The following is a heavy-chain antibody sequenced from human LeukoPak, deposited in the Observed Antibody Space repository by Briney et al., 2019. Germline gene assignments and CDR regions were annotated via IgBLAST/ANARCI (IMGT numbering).Heavy chain of an antibody. CDR2: IIPIFGTA. V-gene: IGHV1-69*13. CDR3: ARVPKYYYDSSGYYYDYYYGMDV. J-gene: IGHJ6*02. CDR1: GGIFSSYA. D-gene: IGHD3-22*01. Sequence: SVKVSCKASGGIFSSYAISWVRQAPGQGLEWMGGIIPIFGTANYAQKFQGRVTITADESTSTAYMELSSLRSEDTAVYYCARVPKYYYDSSGYYYDYYYGMDVWGQGTTVTVSS.